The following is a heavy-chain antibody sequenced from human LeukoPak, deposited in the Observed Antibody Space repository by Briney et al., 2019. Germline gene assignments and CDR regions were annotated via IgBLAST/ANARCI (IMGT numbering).Heavy chain of an antibody. CDR2: INWNGGST. J-gene: IGHJ6*03. CDR3: ARGHCSSTSCRTVYYYMDV. V-gene: IGHV3-20*04. Sequence: GGSLRLSCAASGFTFDDYGMSWVRQAPGKGLEWVSGINWNGGSTGYAESVKVRFTISRDNAKNSLYLQMNSLRAEDTALYYCARGHCSSTSCRTVYYYMDVWGEGTTVTVSS. CDR1: GFTFDDYG. D-gene: IGHD2-2*01.